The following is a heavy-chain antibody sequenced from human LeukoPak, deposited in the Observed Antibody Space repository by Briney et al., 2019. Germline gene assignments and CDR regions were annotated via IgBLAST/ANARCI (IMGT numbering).Heavy chain of an antibody. D-gene: IGHD6-13*01. CDR1: GFTFSTYS. V-gene: IGHV3-21*01. Sequence: PGGSLRLSCAASGFTFSTYSMNWVRQAPGKGLEWVSSISSSSYIHYADSVKGRFTISRDNAKNSLYLQMNSLRAEDTAVYYCARVKRDIAAAGNGGDYFDYWGQGTLVTVSS. J-gene: IGHJ4*02. CDR3: ARVKRDIAAAGNGGDYFDY. CDR2: ISSSSYI.